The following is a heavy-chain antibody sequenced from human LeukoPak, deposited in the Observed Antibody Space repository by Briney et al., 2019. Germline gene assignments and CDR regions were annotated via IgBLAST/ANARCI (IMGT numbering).Heavy chain of an antibody. Sequence: SVKVSCKASGFTFTSSAMQWVRQARGQRVEGIGWIVVGSGNTNYAQKFQERVTITRDMSTSTAYMELSSLRSEDTAVYYCAADPGVTFYYYGMDVWGQGTTVTVSS. CDR3: AADPGVTFYYYGMDV. CDR1: GFTFTSSA. J-gene: IGHJ6*02. V-gene: IGHV1-58*02. D-gene: IGHD2-21*02. CDR2: IVVGSGNT.